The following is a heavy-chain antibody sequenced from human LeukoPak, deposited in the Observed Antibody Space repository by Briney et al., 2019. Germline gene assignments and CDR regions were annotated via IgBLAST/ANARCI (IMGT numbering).Heavy chain of an antibody. V-gene: IGHV3-21*01. CDR2: ISSSSSYI. Sequence: GGSLRLSCAASGFTFSSYSMNWVRQAPGKGLEWVSSISSSSSYISYADSVKGRFTISRDNAKNSLYLQMNNLRVEDTAVYYCARGRPSFEDYWGQGTLVTVSS. J-gene: IGHJ4*02. CDR3: ARGRPSFEDY. D-gene: IGHD3-16*02. CDR1: GFTFSSYS.